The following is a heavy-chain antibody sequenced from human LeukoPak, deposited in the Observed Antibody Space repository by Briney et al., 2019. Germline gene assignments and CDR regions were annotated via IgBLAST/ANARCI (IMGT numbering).Heavy chain of an antibody. J-gene: IGHJ4*02. Sequence: GSLRLSCAASGFTVSSKYMTWVRQAPGKGLEWVSVIYSGGSTFYADSVRGRFTISRDSSKNTVYLQMSSLRAEDTAVYYCARGRGSYYDTTGGLDYWGQGTLVTVSS. D-gene: IGHD3-22*01. V-gene: IGHV3-53*01. CDR3: ARGRGSYYDTTGGLDY. CDR2: IYSGGST. CDR1: GFTVSSKY.